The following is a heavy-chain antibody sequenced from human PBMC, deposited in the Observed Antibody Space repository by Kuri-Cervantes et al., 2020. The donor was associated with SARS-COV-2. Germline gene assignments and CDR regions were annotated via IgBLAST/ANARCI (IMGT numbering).Heavy chain of an antibody. CDR1: GGSISSYY. D-gene: IGHD3-10*01. J-gene: IGHJ6*02. CDR3: AREPYYGSARDYYGMDV. CDR2: IYTSGST. V-gene: IGHV4-4*07. Sequence: SETLSLTCTVSGGSISSYYWSWIRQPAGKGLEWIGRIYTSGSTNYNPSLKSRVTMSVDTSKNQFSLKLSSVTAADTAVYYCAREPYYGSARDYYGMDVWGQGTTVTVSS.